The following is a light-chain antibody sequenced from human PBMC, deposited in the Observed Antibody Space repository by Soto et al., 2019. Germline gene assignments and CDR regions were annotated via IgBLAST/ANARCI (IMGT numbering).Light chain of an antibody. CDR2: EVT. V-gene: IGLV2-14*01. CDR3: TSYTDTSVYV. CDR1: ISDFGGYNY. Sequence: QSALTQPASVSGSPGQSISISCTGTISDFGGYNYVSWYQQHPGKTPKLLIYEVTNRPSGVSSRFSASKSGNTASLTISGLQAEDEAAYYCTSYTDTSVYVFGTGTKVTVL. J-gene: IGLJ1*01.